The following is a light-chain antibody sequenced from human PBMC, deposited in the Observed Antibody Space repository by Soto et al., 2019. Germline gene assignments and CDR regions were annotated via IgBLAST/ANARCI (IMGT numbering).Light chain of an antibody. CDR1: QSISSNY. CDR3: QQYGSSLPYT. Sequence: EIVLTQSPGTLSLSPGERATLSCRASQSISSNYLAWYQQKPGQAPRLLIYGASGRATGIPDRFCGSGSGTDFTLTISRLEPEDIAVYYCQQYGSSLPYTFGQGTKLEIK. J-gene: IGKJ2*01. V-gene: IGKV3-20*01. CDR2: GAS.